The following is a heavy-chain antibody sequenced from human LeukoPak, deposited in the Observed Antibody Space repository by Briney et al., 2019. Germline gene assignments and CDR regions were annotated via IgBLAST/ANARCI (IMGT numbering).Heavy chain of an antibody. CDR2: ISGSGGST. Sequence: GGSLRLSCAASGFTFSSYAMSWVRQAPGKGLEWVSAISGSGGSTYYADSVKGRFTISRDNSKNTLYLQMNSLRAEDTAVYYCAKEELLWFGEFSYNWFDPWGQGTLVTVSS. CDR1: GFTFSSYA. CDR3: AKEELLWFGEFSYNWFDP. V-gene: IGHV3-23*01. J-gene: IGHJ5*02. D-gene: IGHD3-10*01.